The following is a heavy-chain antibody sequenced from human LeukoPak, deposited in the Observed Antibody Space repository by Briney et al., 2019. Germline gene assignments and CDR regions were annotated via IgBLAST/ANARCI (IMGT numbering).Heavy chain of an antibody. Sequence: ASVKVSCKASGYTFTSYGISWVRQAPGQGLEWMGWISAYNGNTNYAQKLQGRVTMTTDTSTSTAYMELRSLRSDDTAVYYCARFGAYCSGGSCYGNLGYYYMDVWGKGTTVTVSS. CDR3: ARFGAYCSGGSCYGNLGYYYMDV. J-gene: IGHJ6*03. CDR2: ISAYNGNT. V-gene: IGHV1-18*01. CDR1: GYTFTSYG. D-gene: IGHD2-15*01.